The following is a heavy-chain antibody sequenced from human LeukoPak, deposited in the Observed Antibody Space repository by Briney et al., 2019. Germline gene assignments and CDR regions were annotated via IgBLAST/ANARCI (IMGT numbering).Heavy chain of an antibody. CDR2: ISYDGSNK. CDR3: AKGPWYQLLPEDF. Sequence: PGGSLRLSCAASGFSFSSHGMHWVRQAPGKGLEWVAGISYDGSNKYYADSVKGRFTISRDNSRNTLSLQMNSLRGEDTAVYYCAKGPWYQLLPEDFWGQGTLDTVSS. CDR1: GFSFSSHG. V-gene: IGHV3-30*18. D-gene: IGHD2-2*01. J-gene: IGHJ4*02.